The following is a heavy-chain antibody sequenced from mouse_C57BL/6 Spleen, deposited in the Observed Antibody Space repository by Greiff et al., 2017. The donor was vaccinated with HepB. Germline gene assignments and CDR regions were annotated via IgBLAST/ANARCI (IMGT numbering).Heavy chain of an antibody. CDR3: ARSYYGSSYAMDY. CDR2: IYPSDSET. Sequence: QVQLQQPGAELVRPGSSVKLSCKASGYTFTSYWMDWVKQRPGQGLEWIGNIYPSDSETHYNQKFKDKATLTVDKSSSPAYMQLSSLTSEDSAVYYCARSYYGSSYAMDYWGQGTSVTVSS. V-gene: IGHV1-61*01. D-gene: IGHD1-1*01. CDR1: GYTFTSYW. J-gene: IGHJ4*01.